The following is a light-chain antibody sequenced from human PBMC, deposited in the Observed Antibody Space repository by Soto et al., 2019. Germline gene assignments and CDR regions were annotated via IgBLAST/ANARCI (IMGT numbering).Light chain of an antibody. V-gene: IGLV2-14*01. J-gene: IGLJ1*01. CDR1: SSDVGGYNY. CDR3: SSYTSSSTPLGV. CDR2: DVS. Sequence: QSALTQPASVSGSPGQSITISCTGTSSDVGGYNYVSWYQQHPGKAPKLMIYDVSNRPSGVSNRFSGSKSGNTASLTISGLQAEDEADYYCSSYTSSSTPLGVFGTGTKVTV.